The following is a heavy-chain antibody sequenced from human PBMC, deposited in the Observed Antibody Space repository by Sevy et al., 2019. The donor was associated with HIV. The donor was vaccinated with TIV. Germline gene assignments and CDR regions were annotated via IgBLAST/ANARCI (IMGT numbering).Heavy chain of an antibody. CDR3: ARDLVLPATTDYYYYGMDV. D-gene: IGHD2-15*01. Sequence: GGALRLSCAASGFTFSTYNMNWVRQAPGKGLEWVSSISSSSTYIYYADSVKGRFTISRDNAKNSLYLQMNSLRAEDTAVYYCARDLVLPATTDYYYYGMDVWGQGTTVTVSS. CDR2: ISSSSTYI. CDR1: GFTFSTYN. J-gene: IGHJ6*02. V-gene: IGHV3-21*01.